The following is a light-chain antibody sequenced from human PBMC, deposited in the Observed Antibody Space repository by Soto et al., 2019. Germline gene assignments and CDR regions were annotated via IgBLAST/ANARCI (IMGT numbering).Light chain of an antibody. CDR1: QSISSW. Sequence: DIPMTQSPSTLSASVGDRVTITCRASQSISSWLAWYQQKSGKAPKLLIYDASSLESGVPSRFSGSGSGTVFTLTISSLQPDDFATYYCQQYNSYLYTFGQGTKLEIK. CDR3: QQYNSYLYT. V-gene: IGKV1-5*01. CDR2: DAS. J-gene: IGKJ2*01.